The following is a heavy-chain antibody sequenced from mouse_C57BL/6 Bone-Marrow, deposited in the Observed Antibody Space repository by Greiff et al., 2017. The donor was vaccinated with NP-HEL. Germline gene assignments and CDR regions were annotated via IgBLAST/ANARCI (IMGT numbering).Heavy chain of an antibody. CDR3: ARDWLLLPLGYFDD. CDR2: IYIGNGYT. J-gene: IGHJ1*03. CDR1: GYTFTSYG. V-gene: IGHV1-58*01. D-gene: IGHD2-3*01. Sequence: VQLQQSGAELVRPGSSVKLSCKTSGYTFTSYGINWVKQRPGQGLEWIGYIYIGNGYTEYNEKFKGKATLTSDTSSSTAYMQLSSLTSEDSAIYVCARDWLLLPLGYFDDWGTGTPVTVSA.